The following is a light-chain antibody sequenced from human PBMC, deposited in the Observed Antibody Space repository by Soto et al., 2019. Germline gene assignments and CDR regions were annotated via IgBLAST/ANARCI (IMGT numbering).Light chain of an antibody. CDR2: GAS. Sequence: EIVMTQSPATLSVSPGERATLSCRASQSVNIYLAWYQQKPGQAPRLVIYGASTRATGIPARFSGSGSGTDFTLTISRLEPEDFAVYYCQQYGSSGTFGQGTKVDIK. CDR1: QSVNIY. J-gene: IGKJ1*01. V-gene: IGKV3-15*01. CDR3: QQYGSSGT.